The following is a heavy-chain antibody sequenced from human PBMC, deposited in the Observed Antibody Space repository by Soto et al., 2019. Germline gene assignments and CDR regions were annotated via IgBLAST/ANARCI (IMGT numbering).Heavy chain of an antibody. CDR1: GYSITAGGYY. D-gene: IGHD6-19*01. J-gene: IGHJ5*02. Sequence: SETLSLTCFVSGYSITAGGYYWSWIRHHPGKGLEWIGSFYSSGSIIYNPSLRSRVSISGDTSGNQFSMSLTSVTAADTARYYCARMYSSGSGWFHPWGQGTLVTVSS. CDR3: ARMYSSGSGWFHP. V-gene: IGHV4-31*03. CDR2: FYSSGSI.